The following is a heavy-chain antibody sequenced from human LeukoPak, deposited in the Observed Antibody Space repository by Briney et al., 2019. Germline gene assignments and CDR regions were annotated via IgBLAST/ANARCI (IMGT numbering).Heavy chain of an antibody. CDR1: GVSTSSYY. D-gene: IGHD3-16*01. CDR3: ARFTPQGYGWGGYNRFDP. Sequence: SETLCLTCTVSGVSTSSYYWNWIRQPPGQGLEWIGYIYYIGSTNYNPSLKSRVTISVDTSKDQFSLNLTSVTAADTAVYYCARFTPQGYGWGGYNRFDPWGQGTLVSVSS. J-gene: IGHJ5*02. V-gene: IGHV4-59*01. CDR2: IYYIGST.